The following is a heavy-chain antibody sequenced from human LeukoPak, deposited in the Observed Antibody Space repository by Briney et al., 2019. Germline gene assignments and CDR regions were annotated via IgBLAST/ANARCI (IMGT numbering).Heavy chain of an antibody. V-gene: IGHV1-46*01. CDR3: ARGRRVVVWVPAAPNWFDP. CDR2: INPSGGST. J-gene: IGHJ5*02. CDR1: GYTGTSYY. D-gene: IGHD2-2*01. Sequence: ASVKVSCKASGYTGTSYYMHWVRQATGQGLEWMGIINPSGGSTSYAQKFQGRVTMTRDTSTSTVYMELSSLRSEDTAVYYCARGRRVVVWVPAAPNWFDPWGQGTLVTVSS.